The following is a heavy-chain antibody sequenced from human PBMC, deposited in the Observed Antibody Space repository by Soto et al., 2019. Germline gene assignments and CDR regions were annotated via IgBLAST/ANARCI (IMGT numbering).Heavy chain of an antibody. D-gene: IGHD3-16*01. CDR3: AKDVLVVGEDHGLAFDI. Sequence: EVQLLESGGGLVQPGGSLRLSCAASGFTFSSYAMSWVRQAPGKGLEWVSAISGSGGSTYYADSVKGRFTISRDNAKNTLYLQLKGLRAEDTAVYYCAKDVLVVGEDHGLAFDIWGQGTMVTVSS. V-gene: IGHV3-23*01. CDR2: ISGSGGST. J-gene: IGHJ3*02. CDR1: GFTFSSYA.